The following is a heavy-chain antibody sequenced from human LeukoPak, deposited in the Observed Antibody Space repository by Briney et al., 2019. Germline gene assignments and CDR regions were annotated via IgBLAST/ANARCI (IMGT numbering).Heavy chain of an antibody. CDR3: ATTGYGSHWEYY. Sequence: GESLKISCDISGYDLTSYWIGWARQMPGKGLQWMGIINPGDSDTQYAPSFQGQVTISFGKSISVDKSITTAYLQWSSLGASDTATYYCATTGYGSHWEYYWGQGTLVTVSS. CDR2: INPGDSDT. CDR1: GYDLTSYW. J-gene: IGHJ4*02. V-gene: IGHV5-51*01. D-gene: IGHD1-14*01.